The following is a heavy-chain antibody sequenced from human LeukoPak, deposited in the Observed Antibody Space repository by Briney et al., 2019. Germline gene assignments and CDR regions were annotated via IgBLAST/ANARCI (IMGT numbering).Heavy chain of an antibody. Sequence: GGSLRLYCAASGFTFDDFAMHWVRQVPGKGLEWVSGIGWNSGTMVYADSVKGRFTISRDNAKNSLYLQMNSLRPEDTAFYYCAKDMGAYGDYYPCFAFWGQGILVTVSS. CDR2: IGWNSGTM. D-gene: IGHD4-17*01. CDR3: AKDMGAYGDYYPCFAF. V-gene: IGHV3-9*01. J-gene: IGHJ4*02. CDR1: GFTFDDFA.